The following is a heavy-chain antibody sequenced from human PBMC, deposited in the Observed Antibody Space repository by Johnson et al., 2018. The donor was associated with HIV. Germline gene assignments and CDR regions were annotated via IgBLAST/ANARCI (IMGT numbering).Heavy chain of an antibody. D-gene: IGHD3-3*01. CDR3: ARGFRSAVVDSFDS. CDR2: IRYDGSDK. Sequence: QVQLVESGGGVVQPGGSLRLSCAASGFTFSSYGMHCVRQAPGKGLEWVAFIRYDGSDKYYADSVKGRFTISRDNAKNSLYLQMDSLRVEDTAVYYCARGFRSAVVDSFDSWGQGRMVTVSS. V-gene: IGHV3-30*02. J-gene: IGHJ3*02. CDR1: GFTFSSYG.